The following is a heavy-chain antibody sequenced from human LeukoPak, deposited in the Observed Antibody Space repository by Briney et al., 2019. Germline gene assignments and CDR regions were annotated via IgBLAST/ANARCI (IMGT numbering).Heavy chain of an antibody. CDR3: ARVGLRFGELLPYYYYGMDV. D-gene: IGHD3-10*01. V-gene: IGHV4-59*01. CDR2: IYYSGST. CDR1: GGSISGYY. Sequence: PSETLSLTCTVSGGSISGYYWSWIRQPPGKGLEWIGYIYYSGSTNYNPSLKSRVTISVDTSKNQFSLKLSSVTAADTAVYYCARVGLRFGELLPYYYYGMDVWGQGTTVTVSS. J-gene: IGHJ6*02.